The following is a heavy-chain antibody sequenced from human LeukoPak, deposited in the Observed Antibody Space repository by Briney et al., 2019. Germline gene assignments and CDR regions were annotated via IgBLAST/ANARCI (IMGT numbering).Heavy chain of an antibody. CDR2: INHSGST. Sequence: TSQTLSLTCAVYGGSFSGYYWSWIRQPPGKGLEWIGEINHSGSTNYNPSLKSRVTISVDTSKNQFSLKLSPVTAADTAVYYCARVQRGLLWFGELYGAIYYYMDVWGKGTTVTVSS. J-gene: IGHJ6*03. D-gene: IGHD3-10*01. CDR3: ARVQRGLLWFGELYGAIYYYMDV. CDR1: GGSFSGYY. V-gene: IGHV4-34*01.